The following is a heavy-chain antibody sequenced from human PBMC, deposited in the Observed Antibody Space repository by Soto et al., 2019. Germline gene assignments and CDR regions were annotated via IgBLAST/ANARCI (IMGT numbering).Heavy chain of an antibody. J-gene: IGHJ6*02. CDR3: ARHPVSGSYAYYYGMDV. CDR2: IIPIFGTA. V-gene: IGHV1-69*12. D-gene: IGHD1-26*01. CDR1: GGTSNSYA. Sequence: QVQLVQSGAEVKKPGSLVKVSCKASGGTSNSYAISWVRQAPGQGLEWMGGIIPIFGTADYAQKFQGRVTITADESTSTAYMELSSLRSEDTAVYYCARHPVSGSYAYYYGMDVWGQGTTVTVSS.